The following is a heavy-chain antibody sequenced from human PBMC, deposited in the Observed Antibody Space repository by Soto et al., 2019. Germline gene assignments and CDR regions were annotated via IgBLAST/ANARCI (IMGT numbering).Heavy chain of an antibody. V-gene: IGHV4-39*01. CDR2: IYYSGST. CDR1: GGSISSSSYY. D-gene: IGHD4-17*01. CDR3: ARGYDYGDPNGFDP. J-gene: IGHJ5*02. Sequence: TLSLTCTVSGGSISSSSYYWGWIRQPPGKGLEWIGSIYYSGSTYYNPSLKSRVTISVDTSKNQFSLKLSSVTAADTAVYYCARGYDYGDPNGFDPWGQGTLVTVSS.